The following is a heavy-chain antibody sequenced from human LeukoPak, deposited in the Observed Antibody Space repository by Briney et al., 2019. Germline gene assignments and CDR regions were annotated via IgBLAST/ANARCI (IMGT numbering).Heavy chain of an antibody. J-gene: IGHJ4*02. Sequence: PSETLSLTCAVYGGSFSGYYWSWIRQPPGKGLEWIGEINHSGSTNHNPSLKSRVTISVDTSKNQFSLKLSSVTAADTAVYYCARFGGPTVTTDYWGQGTPVTVSS. CDR3: ARFGGPTVTTDY. V-gene: IGHV4-34*01. CDR1: GGSFSGYY. CDR2: INHSGST. D-gene: IGHD4-17*01.